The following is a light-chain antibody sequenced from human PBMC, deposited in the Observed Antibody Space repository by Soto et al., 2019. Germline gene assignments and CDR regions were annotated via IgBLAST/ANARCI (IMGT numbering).Light chain of an antibody. CDR3: SSYTSRRTQV. CDR2: DVS. V-gene: IGLV2-11*01. CDR1: SSDVGGYNY. J-gene: IGLJ1*01. Sequence: QAVVTQPRSVSGSPGQSVTISCTGTSSDVGGYNYVSWYQQHPGKAPKLMIYDVSKRPSGVPDRFSGSKSGNTASLTISGLQAEDEADYYCSSYTSRRTQVFGTGTKLTVL.